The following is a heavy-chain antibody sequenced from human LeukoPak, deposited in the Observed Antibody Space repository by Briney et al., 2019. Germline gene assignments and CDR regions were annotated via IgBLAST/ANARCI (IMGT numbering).Heavy chain of an antibody. CDR3: ARENYGSGYGMDV. V-gene: IGHV4-59*01. Sequence: SETLSLTCTVSGGSISSYYWSWIRRPPGKGLEWIGYIYYSGSTNYNPSLKSRVTISVDTSKNQFSLKLSSVTAADTAVYYCARENYGSGYGMDVWGQGTTVTVSS. J-gene: IGHJ6*02. D-gene: IGHD3-10*01. CDR2: IYYSGST. CDR1: GGSISSYY.